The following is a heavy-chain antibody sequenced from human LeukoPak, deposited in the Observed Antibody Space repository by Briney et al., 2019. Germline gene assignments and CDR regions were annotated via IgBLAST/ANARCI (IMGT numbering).Heavy chain of an antibody. D-gene: IGHD3-10*01. CDR3: ARDSGAVRGVIIDVFYYYYYGMDV. Sequence: SQTLSLTCTVSGGSISSGDYYWSWIRQPPGKGLEWIGYIYYSGSTYYNPSLKSRVTISVDTSKNQFSLKLSSVTAADTAVYCCARDSGAVRGVIIDVFYYYYYGMDVWGKGTTVTVSS. V-gene: IGHV4-30-4*01. J-gene: IGHJ6*04. CDR1: GGSISSGDYY. CDR2: IYYSGST.